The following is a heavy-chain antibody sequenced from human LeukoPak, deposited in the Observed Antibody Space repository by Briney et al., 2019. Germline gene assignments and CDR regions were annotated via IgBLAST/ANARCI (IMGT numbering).Heavy chain of an antibody. J-gene: IGHJ4*02. D-gene: IGHD3-10*01. V-gene: IGHV3-15*01. CDR1: GFTFSNAW. CDR3: TTDLLPSPYYYGSGSYTQGFDY. Sequence: GGSLRLSCAASGFTFSNAWMSWVRQAPGKGLEWVGRIKSKTDGGTTDYAAPVEGRFTISRDDSKNTLYLQMNSLKTEDTAVYYCTTDLLPSPYYYGSGSYTQGFDYWGQGTLVTVSS. CDR2: IKSKTDGGTT.